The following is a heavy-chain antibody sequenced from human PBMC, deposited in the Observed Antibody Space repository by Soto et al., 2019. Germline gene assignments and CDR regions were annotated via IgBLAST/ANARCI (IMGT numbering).Heavy chain of an antibody. Sequence: ALRLSCAASGFTFNNYGMHWVRQAPGKGLDWVAAIAHDGNNKYYAASVKGRFTISRDDSKNTLYLQMNSLRLDDTAVYYCAKLMYSFGSSGFSIDYWGQGTLVTVSS. CDR1: GFTFNNYG. J-gene: IGHJ4*02. CDR2: IAHDGNNK. D-gene: IGHD3-22*01. V-gene: IGHV3-30*18. CDR3: AKLMYSFGSSGFSIDY.